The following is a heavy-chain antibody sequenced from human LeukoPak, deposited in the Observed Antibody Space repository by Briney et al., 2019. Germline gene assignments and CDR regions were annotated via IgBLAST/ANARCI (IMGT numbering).Heavy chain of an antibody. J-gene: IGHJ3*02. CDR2: INHSGST. V-gene: IGHV4-34*01. CDR3: ARRVPLYSSGWYKAFDI. D-gene: IGHD6-19*01. CDR1: GGSISSYY. Sequence: SETLSLTCTVSGGSISSYYWSWIRQPPGKGLEWIGEINHSGSTNYNPSLKSRVTISVDTSKNQFSLKLSSVTAADTAVYYCARRVPLYSSGWYKAFDIWGQGTMVTVSS.